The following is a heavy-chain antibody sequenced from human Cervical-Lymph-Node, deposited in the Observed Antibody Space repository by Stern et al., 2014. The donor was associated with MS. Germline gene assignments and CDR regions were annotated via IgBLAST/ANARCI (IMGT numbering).Heavy chain of an antibody. J-gene: IGHJ4*01. Sequence: EVQLVESGGGLVQPGRSLRLSCAASGFTFEDYAMHWVRQAPGKGLEWVSGISWNSGSVGYADSVKGRFTISRDDAKNSLVLLMNSLRVDDTAFYYCAKDNFVRATELPPVFDHGGHGSLVTVPS. CDR1: GFTFEDYA. CDR3: AKDNFVRATELPPVFDH. D-gene: IGHD5-12*01. V-gene: IGHV3-9*01. CDR2: ISWNSGSV.